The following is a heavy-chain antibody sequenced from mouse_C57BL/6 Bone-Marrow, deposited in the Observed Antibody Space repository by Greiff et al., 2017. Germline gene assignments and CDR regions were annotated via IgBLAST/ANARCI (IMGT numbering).Heavy chain of an antibody. D-gene: IGHD1-1*01. CDR3: ARYYYGSRYYYAMDY. J-gene: IGHJ4*01. Sequence: QVQLQQPGAELVKPGASVKLSCKASGYTFTSYWMQWVKQRPGQGLEWIGEIDPSDSYTNYNQKFKGKATLTGDTSSSTAYMQLSSLTSEDSAVYYCARYYYGSRYYYAMDYWGQGTSVTVSS. CDR1: GYTFTSYW. V-gene: IGHV1-50*01. CDR2: IDPSDSYT.